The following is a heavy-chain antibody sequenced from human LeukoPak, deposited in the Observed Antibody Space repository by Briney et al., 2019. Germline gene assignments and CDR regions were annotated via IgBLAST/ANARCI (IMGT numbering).Heavy chain of an antibody. V-gene: IGHV5-51*01. CDR3: ARHLGGRYFDWLPYFDY. CDR1: GYSFTSYW. D-gene: IGHD3-9*01. Sequence: GESLKISCKASGYSFTSYWISWVRQMPAKGLEWMGIIYPGDSDTRYSPSFQGQVTISADKSISTAYLQWSSLKASDTAMYYCARHLGGRYFDWLPYFDYWGQGTLVTVSS. CDR2: IYPGDSDT. J-gene: IGHJ4*02.